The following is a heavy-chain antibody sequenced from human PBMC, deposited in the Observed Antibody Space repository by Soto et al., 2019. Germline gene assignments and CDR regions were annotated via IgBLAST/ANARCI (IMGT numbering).Heavy chain of an antibody. CDR1: CYTFTSYG. CDR3: ARDFPGTGTAAWDY. J-gene: IGHJ4*02. CDR2: ISAYNGNT. D-gene: IGHD1-1*01. V-gene: IGHV1-18*01. Sequence: ASVKVSFKASCYTFTSYGISWVRQAPGQGLEWMGWISAYNGNTNYAQKLQGRVTMTTDTSTSTAYMELRSLRSDDTAVYYCARDFPGTGTAAWDYWGQGTLVTVSS.